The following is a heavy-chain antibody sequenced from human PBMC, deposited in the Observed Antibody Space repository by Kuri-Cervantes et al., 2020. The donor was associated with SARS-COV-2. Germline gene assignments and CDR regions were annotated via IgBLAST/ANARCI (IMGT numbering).Heavy chain of an antibody. D-gene: IGHD3-16*01. CDR2: IKSKTDGGTT. V-gene: IGHV3-15*07. J-gene: IGHJ5*02. Sequence: GESLKISCAASGFTFSNAWMNWVRQAPGKGLEWVGRIKSKTDGGTTDYAAPVKGRFTISRDDSKNTLYLQMNSLKTEDTAVYYCTTVLVFGWFDLWGQGTLVTVSS. CDR3: TTVLVFGWFDL. CDR1: GFTFSNAW.